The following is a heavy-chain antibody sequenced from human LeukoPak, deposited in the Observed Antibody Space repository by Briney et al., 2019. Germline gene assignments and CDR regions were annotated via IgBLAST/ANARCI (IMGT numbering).Heavy chain of an antibody. CDR1: GYTFINHD. D-gene: IGHD3-16*01. V-gene: IGHV1-18*01. CDR2: ISGHTGDT. CDR3: AKDVGDSLAGPWFFQF. J-gene: IGHJ4*02. Sequence: PWASVKVSCKGYGYTFINHDIDWVRQAPGQGLEWMGWISGHTGDTHYAKRFQGRLTLTTDTSTSVAYLELSTLRSDDTALYFCAKDVGDSLAGPWFFQFWGQGTLVTLSS.